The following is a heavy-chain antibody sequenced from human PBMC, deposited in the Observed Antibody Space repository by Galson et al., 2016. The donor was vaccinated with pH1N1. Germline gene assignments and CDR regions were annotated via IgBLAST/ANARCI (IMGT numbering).Heavy chain of an antibody. D-gene: IGHD5-24*01. V-gene: IGHV4-34*01. Sequence: TLSLTCADSGYSFSGYYWSWLRLPPGKGLEWIGEINHSGSTNYNPSLKSRVTISVDTSENQFSLKLYSVTAADTAVYYCARGRGGYNLRERQYYYSYMDVWGKGTAVTVSS. CDR3: ARGRGGYNLRERQYYYSYMDV. J-gene: IGHJ6*03. CDR2: INHSGST. CDR1: GYSFSGYY.